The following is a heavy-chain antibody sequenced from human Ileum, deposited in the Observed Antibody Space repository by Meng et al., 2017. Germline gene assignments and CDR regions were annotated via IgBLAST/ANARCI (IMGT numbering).Heavy chain of an antibody. CDR3: ARDTVGTTLGDY. J-gene: IGHJ4*02. D-gene: IGHD4-23*01. CDR2: ISAYSGNT. Sequence: QVQLEQSGAELKNPGASVKVSCKASGYIFTGYGIGWVRQAPGQGLEWMGWISAYSGNTKYAQKLQGRVTMTTDTSTSTAYMELRNLRSDDTAVYYCARDTVGTTLGDYWGQGTLVTVSS. V-gene: IGHV1-18*01. CDR1: GYIFTGYG.